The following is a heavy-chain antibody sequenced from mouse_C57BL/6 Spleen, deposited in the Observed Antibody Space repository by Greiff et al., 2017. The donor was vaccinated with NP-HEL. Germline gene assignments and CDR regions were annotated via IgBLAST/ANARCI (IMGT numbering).Heavy chain of an antibody. J-gene: IGHJ1*03. CDR2: IDPEDGET. Sequence: EVKLEESGAELVKPGASVKLSCTASGFNIKDYYMHWVKQRTEQGLEWIGRIDPEDGETKYAPKFQGKATITADPSSNTAYLQLSSLTSEDTAVYYCARSGYYGSSFHWYFDVWGTGTTVTVSS. CDR1: GFNIKDYY. V-gene: IGHV14-2*01. D-gene: IGHD1-1*01. CDR3: ARSGYYGSSFHWYFDV.